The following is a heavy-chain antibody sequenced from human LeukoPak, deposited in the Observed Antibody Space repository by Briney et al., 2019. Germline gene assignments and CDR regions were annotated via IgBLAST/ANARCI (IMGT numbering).Heavy chain of an antibody. CDR3: ASVKLGYYYDTNGYFDS. V-gene: IGHV4-39*07. D-gene: IGHD3-22*01. Sequence: SSETLSLTCTVSTDPISKSPYHWAWVRQPPGKGLEWIAEIYYQGNTYYNPSLSGRVTISVDTSKNQFSLQLNAVTAADTALYFCASVKLGYYYDTNGYFDSWGQGIPVTVSS. CDR1: TDPISKSPYH. CDR2: IYYQGNT. J-gene: IGHJ4*02.